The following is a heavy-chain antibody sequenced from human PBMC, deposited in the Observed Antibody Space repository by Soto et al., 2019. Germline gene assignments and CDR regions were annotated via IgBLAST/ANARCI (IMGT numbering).Heavy chain of an antibody. CDR3: ARGITMVRGAPGPNWFDP. CDR2: IYYSGST. J-gene: IGHJ5*02. D-gene: IGHD3-10*01. CDR1: GGSISSYY. V-gene: IGHV4-59*08. Sequence: PSETLSLTCTVSGGSISSYYWSWIRQPPGKGLEWIGYIYYSGSTNYNPSLKSRVTISVDTSKNQFSLKLSSVTAADTAVYYCARGITMVRGAPGPNWFDPWGQGTLVTVSS.